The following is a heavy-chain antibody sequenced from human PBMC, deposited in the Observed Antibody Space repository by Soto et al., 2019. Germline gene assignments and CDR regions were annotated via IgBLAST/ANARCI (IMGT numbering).Heavy chain of an antibody. J-gene: IGHJ4*02. CDR3: ARVVRSSGWYGPFDY. CDR2: IRASPGST. D-gene: IGHD6-19*01. Sequence: PGGSLRLSSAASGFTFSSYAMSWVRQAPGKGLELFLAIRASPGSTYYAEYVKGRFTTPRDISKNPLYLQMHRLRPEDTAVYYCARVVRSSGWYGPFDYWGQVPLVT. CDR1: GFTFSSYA. V-gene: IGHV3-23*01.